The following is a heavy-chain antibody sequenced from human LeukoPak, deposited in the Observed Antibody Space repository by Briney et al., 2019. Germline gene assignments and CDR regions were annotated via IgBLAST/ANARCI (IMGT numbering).Heavy chain of an antibody. V-gene: IGHV4-59*01. Sequence: SETLSLTCTVSGGSISSYYWSWIRQPPGKGLGWIGYIYYSGSTNYNPSPKSRVTISVDTSKNQFSLKLSSVTAADTAMYYCARAYDRRIYDSRDYTNWFDPWGQGTLVTVSS. J-gene: IGHJ5*02. CDR2: IYYSGST. CDR1: GGSISSYY. D-gene: IGHD3-22*01. CDR3: ARAYDRRIYDSRDYTNWFDP.